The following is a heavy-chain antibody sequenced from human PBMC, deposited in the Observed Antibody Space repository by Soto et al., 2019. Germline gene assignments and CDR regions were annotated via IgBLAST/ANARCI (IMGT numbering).Heavy chain of an antibody. Sequence: QVQLQESGPGLVKPSQTLSLTCTFSGGSISSGGYYWSWIRQHPGKGLEWIGYIYYSGSTYYNPSLKSRVTISVDTSKNQFSLKLSSVTAADTAVYYCARDHSGSSTMDVWGQGTTVTVSS. V-gene: IGHV4-31*03. CDR2: IYYSGST. D-gene: IGHD1-26*01. J-gene: IGHJ6*02. CDR3: ARDHSGSSTMDV. CDR1: GGSISSGGYY.